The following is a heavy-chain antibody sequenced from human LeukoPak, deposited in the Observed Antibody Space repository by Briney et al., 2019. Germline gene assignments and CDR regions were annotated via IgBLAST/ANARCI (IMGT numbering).Heavy chain of an antibody. J-gene: IGHJ6*03. CDR2: INHSGST. Sequence: PSETLSLTCAVYGGSFSGYYWSWIRQPPGKGLEWIGEINHSGSTNYNPSLKSRVTISVDTSKNQFSLKLSSVTAADTAVYYCARLRRYYGSGSSYYYYMDVWGKGTTVTISS. CDR1: GGSFSGYY. V-gene: IGHV4-34*01. D-gene: IGHD3-10*01. CDR3: ARLRRYYGSGSSYYYYMDV.